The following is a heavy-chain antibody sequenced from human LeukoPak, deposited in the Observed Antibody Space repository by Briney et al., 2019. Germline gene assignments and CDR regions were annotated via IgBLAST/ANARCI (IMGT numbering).Heavy chain of an antibody. CDR2: IYYSKNT. CDR1: GGSISSSSAY. V-gene: IGHV4-39*01. Sequence: SETLSLTCSVSGGSISSSSAYWGWIRQPPGKGLEWIGSIYYSKNTYYNPSLKSRVTISADTSKNQFSLTLGSVSATDTAVYYCVSPRGFSYGYYDYWGQGTLVTVSS. J-gene: IGHJ4*02. CDR3: VSPRGFSYGYYDY. D-gene: IGHD5-18*01.